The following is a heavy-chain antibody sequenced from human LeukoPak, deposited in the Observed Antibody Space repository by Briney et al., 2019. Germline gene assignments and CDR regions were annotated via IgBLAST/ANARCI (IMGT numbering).Heavy chain of an antibody. CDR2: IRSDGRNE. D-gene: IGHD3-16*01. CDR3: AKELGGMPSPPVLGH. Sequence: PGGSLRLSCAASGFTFSSYGIHWVRQAPGKGLEWVAFIRSDGRNEYYADSVEGRVTISRDNSRNMLYLQLSSLTPEDTAVFYCAKELGGMPSPPVLGHWGQGTLVTVSS. J-gene: IGHJ4*02. V-gene: IGHV3-30*02. CDR1: GFTFSSYG.